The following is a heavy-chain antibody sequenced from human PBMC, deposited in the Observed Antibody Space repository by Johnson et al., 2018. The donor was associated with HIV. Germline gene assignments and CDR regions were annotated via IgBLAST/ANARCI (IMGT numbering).Heavy chain of an antibody. CDR3: ARAIEGKWLQPRGFDI. CDR2: IKGKTDGGTT. J-gene: IGHJ3*02. Sequence: VQLVESGGGLVQPGGSLRLSCAASGFTFSNYGMHWVRQAPGKGLEWVGRIKGKTDGGTTDYAAPVKGRFTISRSESKNTLYLQMNSLRAEDTAVYFCARAIEGKWLQPRGFDIWGQGTLVTVSS. CDR1: GFTFSNYG. D-gene: IGHD5-24*01. V-gene: IGHV3-15*01.